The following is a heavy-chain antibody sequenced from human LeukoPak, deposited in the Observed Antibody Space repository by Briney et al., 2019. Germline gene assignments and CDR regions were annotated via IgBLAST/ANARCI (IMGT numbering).Heavy chain of an antibody. CDR3: ARANCSGGSCYSVGDY. D-gene: IGHD2-15*01. CDR2: FDPEDGET. Sequence: ASVKVSCKVSGYTLTELSMHWVRQAPGKGLEWMGGFDPEDGETIYAQKFQGRVTMTRDTSISTAYMELSRLRSDDTAVYYCARANCSGGSCYSVGDYWGQGTLVTVSS. CDR1: GYTLTELS. J-gene: IGHJ4*02. V-gene: IGHV1-24*01.